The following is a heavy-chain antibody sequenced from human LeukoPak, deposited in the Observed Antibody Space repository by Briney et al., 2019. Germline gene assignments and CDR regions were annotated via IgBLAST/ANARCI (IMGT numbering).Heavy chain of an antibody. CDR3: VRGGSGYDSFDY. CDR1: GGSISSFY. D-gene: IGHD5-12*01. CDR2: ISYSGNT. J-gene: IGHJ4*02. V-gene: IGHV4-59*01. Sequence: KSSETLSLTCTVSGGSISSFYWSWIRQPPGKGLEWIGYISYSGNTNYNPSLKSRVTISLDTAKKQFSLKLNSVTAADTAVYYCVRGGSGYDSFDYWGQGTLVTVSS.